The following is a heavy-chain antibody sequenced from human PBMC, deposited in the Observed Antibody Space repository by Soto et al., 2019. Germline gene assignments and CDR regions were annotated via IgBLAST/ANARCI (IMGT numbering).Heavy chain of an antibody. V-gene: IGHV1-69*13. J-gene: IGHJ4*02. CDR3: ARAPILVSVTLHENYFDS. CDR1: GGTFSNSG. Sequence: GASVKVSCKASGGTFSNSGIRWVRQAPGQGLEWMGGIIPIFDTPNHAQKLQGRITIIADESTNAVYMELSNRRSADTGVYYCARAPILVSVTLHENYFDSWGQGTRDTVSS. D-gene: IGHD2-21*02. CDR2: IIPIFDTP.